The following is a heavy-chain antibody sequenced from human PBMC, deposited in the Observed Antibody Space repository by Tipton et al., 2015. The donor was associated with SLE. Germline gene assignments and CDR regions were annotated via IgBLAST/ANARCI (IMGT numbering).Heavy chain of an antibody. V-gene: IGHV4-31*03. J-gene: IGHJ4*02. CDR2: IYYSGST. D-gene: IGHD3-3*01. Sequence: TLSLTCTVSGGSFSSSSYYWGWIRQHPGKGLEWIGYIYYSGSTYYNPSLKSRLTISVDTSKNQFSLKLSSVTAADTAVYYCARGFVQGFLKSPPDYWGQGTLVTVSS. CDR1: GGSFSSSSYY. CDR3: ARGFVQGFLKSPPDY.